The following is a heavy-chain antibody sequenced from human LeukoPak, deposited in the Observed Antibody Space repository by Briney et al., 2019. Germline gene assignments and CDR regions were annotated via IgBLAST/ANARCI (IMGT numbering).Heavy chain of an antibody. CDR1: GGSFSGYY. D-gene: IGHD2-2*02. CDR2: INHSGST. Sequence: SETLSLTCAVYGGSFSGYYWSWIRQPPGKGLEWIGEINHSGSTNYNPSLKSRVTISVDTSKNQFSLKLSSVTAADTAVYYCARGRRGIVVVPAAIRFDYWGQGTLVTVSS. V-gene: IGHV4-34*01. CDR3: ARGRRGIVVVPAAIRFDY. J-gene: IGHJ4*02.